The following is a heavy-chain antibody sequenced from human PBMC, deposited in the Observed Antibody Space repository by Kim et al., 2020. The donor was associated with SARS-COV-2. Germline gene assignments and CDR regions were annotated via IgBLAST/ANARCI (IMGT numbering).Heavy chain of an antibody. D-gene: IGHD6-19*01. V-gene: IGHV1-2*02. CDR2: INPNSGGT. CDR1: GYTFTGYY. CDR3: ARDMRQWLGKGVFDY. Sequence: ASVKVSCKASGYTFTGYYMHWVRQAPGQGLEWMGWINPNSGGTNYAQKFQGRVTMTRDTSISTAYMELNRLRSDDTAVYYCARDMRQWLGKGVFDYWGQGTLVTVSS. J-gene: IGHJ4*02.